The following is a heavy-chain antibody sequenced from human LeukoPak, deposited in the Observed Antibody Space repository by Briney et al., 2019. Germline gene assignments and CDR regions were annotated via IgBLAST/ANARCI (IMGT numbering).Heavy chain of an antibody. CDR1: GFTFSNFA. D-gene: IGHD2-15*01. CDR3: ARNLDGGHNDGLDI. CDR2: ISYDGTNK. Sequence: GGSLRLSCAASGFTFSNFAMHWVRQAPGKGLGWVAVISYDGTNKYYADSVKGRFIISRDNSKNTLYLQKNSLKAEDTAVYYCARNLDGGHNDGLDIWGQGTMVTVSS. J-gene: IGHJ3*02. V-gene: IGHV3-30*04.